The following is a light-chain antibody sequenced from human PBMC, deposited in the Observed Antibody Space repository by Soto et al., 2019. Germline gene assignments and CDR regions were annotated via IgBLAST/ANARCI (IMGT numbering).Light chain of an antibody. J-gene: IGKJ5*01. CDR2: DAS. V-gene: IGKV1-33*01. CDR3: QHCDSLPLS. CDR1: QDISNS. Sequence: EIQMTQSPSSLSASVGDRVTISCQASQDISNSLNWYQQKPGKAPKLLIYDASNLETGVPSRFSGSGSGTDFTFTISSLQPEDIATYYCQHCDSLPLSFGQWTRLEIK.